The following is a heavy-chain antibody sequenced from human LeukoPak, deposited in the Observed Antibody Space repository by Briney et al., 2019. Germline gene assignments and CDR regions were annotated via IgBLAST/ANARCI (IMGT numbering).Heavy chain of an antibody. CDR2: VYYSGLT. J-gene: IGHJ4*02. CDR3: ARVAYGSGSRLIDC. Sequence: SETLSLTCTVSGGSINSTNYNWGWIRQPPRRRPEWLASVYYSGLTYYNSSLKSRVSISVDTSKNQFSLKLTSVTAADTAVYYCARVAYGSGSRLIDCWGQGTLVTISS. V-gene: IGHV4-39*07. CDR1: GGSINSTNYN. D-gene: IGHD3-10*01.